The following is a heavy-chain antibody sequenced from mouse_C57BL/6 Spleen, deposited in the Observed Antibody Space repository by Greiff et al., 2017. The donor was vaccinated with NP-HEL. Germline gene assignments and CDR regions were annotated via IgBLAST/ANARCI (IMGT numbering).Heavy chain of an antibody. V-gene: IGHV1-52*01. CDR1: GYTFTSYW. D-gene: IGHD2-5*01. Sequence: QVQLQQPGAELVRPGSSVKLSCKASGYTFTSYWMHWVKQRPIQGLEWIGNIDPSDSETHYTQKFKDKATLTVDKSSSTAYMQLSSLTSEDSAVDYCARFPEYSNYVAWVAYWGQGTLVTVSA. J-gene: IGHJ3*01. CDR3: ARFPEYSNYVAWVAY. CDR2: IDPSDSET.